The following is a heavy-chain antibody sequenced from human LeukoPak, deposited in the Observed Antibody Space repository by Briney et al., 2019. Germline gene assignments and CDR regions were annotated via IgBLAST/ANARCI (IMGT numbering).Heavy chain of an antibody. CDR1: GGTFTSYA. D-gene: IGHD2-2*01. V-gene: IGHV1-69*05. CDR2: IIPIFGTA. Sequence: SVKVSCKASGGTFTSYAISWVRQAPGQGLEWRGGIIPIFGTANYAQKFQGRVTLTTDESTSTAYMELSSLRSEDTAVYYCARDGYCSSTSCYYYYYMDVWGKGTTVTVSS. J-gene: IGHJ6*03. CDR3: ARDGYCSSTSCYYYYYMDV.